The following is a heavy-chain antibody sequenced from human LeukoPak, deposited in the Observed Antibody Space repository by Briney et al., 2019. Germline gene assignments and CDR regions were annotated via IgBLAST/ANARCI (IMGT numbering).Heavy chain of an antibody. D-gene: IGHD3-10*01. CDR3: ARGEAMVRGVNPFDY. Sequence: GASVKVSCKASGYTFTSYGISWVRQAPGQGLEWMGWISAYNGNTNYAQKLQGRVTMTTDTSTSTAYMELRSLGSDDTAVYYCARGEAMVRGVNPFDYWGQGTLVTVSS. J-gene: IGHJ4*02. V-gene: IGHV1-18*01. CDR2: ISAYNGNT. CDR1: GYTFTSYG.